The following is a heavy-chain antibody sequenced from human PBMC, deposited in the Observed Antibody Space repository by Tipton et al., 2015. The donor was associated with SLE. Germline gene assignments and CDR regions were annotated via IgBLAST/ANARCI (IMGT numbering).Heavy chain of an antibody. CDR2: IYYSGST. CDR1: GDSISSSSNY. CDR3: ARLVGAYDILTGYYQRYFDY. Sequence: TLSLTCTVSGDSISSSSNYWGWIRQPPGKGLVGIGSIYYSGSTYYNPSLKNRVTISVDTSKNQFSLKVSSVTAADTAVYYCARLVGAYDILTGYYQRYFDYWGQGTLVTVSS. D-gene: IGHD3-9*01. V-gene: IGHV4-39*01. J-gene: IGHJ4*02.